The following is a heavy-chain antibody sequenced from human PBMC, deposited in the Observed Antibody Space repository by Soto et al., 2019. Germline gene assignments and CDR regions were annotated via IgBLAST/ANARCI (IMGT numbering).Heavy chain of an antibody. CDR3: ARVPGNWFDP. J-gene: IGHJ5*02. D-gene: IGHD3-10*01. CDR2: ISSSSSYI. Sequence: TGGSLRLSCAASGFTFSSYSMNWARQAPGKGLEWVSSISSSSSYIYYADSVKGRFTISRDNAKNSLYLQMNSLRAEDTAVYYCARVPGNWFDPWGQGTLVTVSS. CDR1: GFTFSSYS. V-gene: IGHV3-21*01.